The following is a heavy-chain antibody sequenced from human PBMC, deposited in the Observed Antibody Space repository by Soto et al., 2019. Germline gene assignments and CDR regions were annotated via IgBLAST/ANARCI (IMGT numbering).Heavy chain of an antibody. D-gene: IGHD2-15*01. J-gene: IGHJ4*02. CDR1: GFTVSNYY. Sequence: EVQLVESGGGLVQPGGSLRLSCAASGFTVSNYYMSWVRQAPGKGLEWVSVIDSDGGTYYADSVKGRLTISRDDSKNTLYLQMNSLRSEDTAVYYCARDMPSSSGAFCYSWNVDHWGQGTLVTVSS. CDR3: ARDMPSSSGAFCYSWNVDH. CDR2: IDSDGGT. V-gene: IGHV3-53*04.